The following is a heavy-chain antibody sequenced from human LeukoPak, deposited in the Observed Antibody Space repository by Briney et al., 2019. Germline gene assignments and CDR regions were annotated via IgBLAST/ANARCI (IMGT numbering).Heavy chain of an antibody. D-gene: IGHD6-13*01. J-gene: IGHJ5*02. CDR3: VKGGSSSHNWFDP. CDR1: GFTFRDFG. V-gene: IGHV3-30*02. CDR2: IRNDGSKD. Sequence: GGSLRLSCAASGFTFRDFGMHWVRQAPGKGLEWVAFIRNDGSKDYYPDSVKGRFTISRDNSRTTLYLQMHSLRIEGTAVYYCVKGGSSSHNWFDPWGQGILVTVSS.